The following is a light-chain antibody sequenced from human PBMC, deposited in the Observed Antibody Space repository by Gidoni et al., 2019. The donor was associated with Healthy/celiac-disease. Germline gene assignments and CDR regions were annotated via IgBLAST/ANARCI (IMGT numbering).Light chain of an antibody. V-gene: IGKV3-20*01. CDR2: GAS. CDR1: HSVSSNY. J-gene: IGKJ5*01. Sequence: ETVLTQSTGTLSLAPGESATLSVRASHSVSSNYLAWYQQKPGQAPRLLIYGASSRATGIPDRFSGSGSGTDFTLTISRLEPEDFAVYYCQQYGISPITFXHXTRLEIK. CDR3: QQYGISPIT.